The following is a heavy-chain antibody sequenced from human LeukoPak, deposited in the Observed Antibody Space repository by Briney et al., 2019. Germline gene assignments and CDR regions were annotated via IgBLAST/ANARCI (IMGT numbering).Heavy chain of an antibody. CDR2: ISHDGNSK. CDR3: TKDHGPYGSGSLLFDY. Sequence: GGSLRLSCAASGFTLSTYGMHWVRQAPGEGLEWVAMISHDGNSKQYADFAKGRFTISRDNSKNTLYLQMNSLTTEDTAAYYCTKDHGPYGSGSLLFDYWGQGTLVTVSS. J-gene: IGHJ4*02. V-gene: IGHV3-30*18. CDR1: GFTLSTYG. D-gene: IGHD3-10*01.